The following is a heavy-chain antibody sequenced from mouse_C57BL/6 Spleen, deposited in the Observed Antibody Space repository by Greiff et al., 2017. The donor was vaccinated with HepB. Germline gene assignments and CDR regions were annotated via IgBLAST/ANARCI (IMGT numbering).Heavy chain of an antibody. Sequence: DVMLVESGGGLVQPGGSLKLSCAASGFTFSDYYMYWVRQTPEKRLEWVAYISNGGGSTYYPDTVKGRFTISRDNAKNTLYLQMSRLKSEDTAMYYCARQKGLVTTVVEGGYAMDYWGQGTSVTVSS. CDR3: ARQKGLVTTVVEGGYAMDY. CDR1: GFTFSDYY. V-gene: IGHV5-12*01. CDR2: ISNGGGST. D-gene: IGHD1-1*01. J-gene: IGHJ4*01.